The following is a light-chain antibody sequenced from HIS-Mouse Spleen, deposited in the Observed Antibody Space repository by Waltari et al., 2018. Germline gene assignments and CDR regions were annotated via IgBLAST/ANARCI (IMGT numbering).Light chain of an antibody. J-gene: IGKJ1*01. CDR2: AAS. CDR1: QGISSY. CDR3: QQLNSYPPT. Sequence: DIQLTQSPSFLSASVGDRVTITCRASQGISSYLAWYPQKPGKAPKPLIYAASSLQSGVPSRFSGSGSGTEFTLTISSLQPEDFATYYCQQLNSYPPTFGQGTKVEIK. V-gene: IGKV1-9*01.